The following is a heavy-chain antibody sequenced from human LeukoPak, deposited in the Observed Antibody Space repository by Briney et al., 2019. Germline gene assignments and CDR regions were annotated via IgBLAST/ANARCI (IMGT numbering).Heavy chain of an antibody. Sequence: ASVKVSCKVSGYTLTELSMHWVRQAPGKGLEWMGIINPSGGSTSYAQKFQGRVTMTRDTSTSTVYMELSSLRSEDTAVYYCARGGYSNPWFDPWGQGTLVTVSS. V-gene: IGHV1-46*01. CDR1: GYTLTELS. CDR3: ARGGYSNPWFDP. D-gene: IGHD4-11*01. CDR2: INPSGGST. J-gene: IGHJ5*02.